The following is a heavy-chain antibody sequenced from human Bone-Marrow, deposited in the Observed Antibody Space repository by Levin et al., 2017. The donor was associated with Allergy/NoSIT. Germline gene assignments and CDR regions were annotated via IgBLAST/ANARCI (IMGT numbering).Heavy chain of an antibody. J-gene: IGHJ3*01. D-gene: IGHD3-22*01. Sequence: HPGGSLRLSCAVSGSTFSRFVLHWVRQAPGKGLEWVAVISHDERSIIYADSVRGRFTISKDNSKNTLYLQMNSLRDDDTAVYYCATAGPTSGYADAFEFWGQGTMVTVSS. CDR3: ATAGPTSGYADAFEF. V-gene: IGHV3-30*04. CDR2: ISHDERSI. CDR1: GSTFSRFV.